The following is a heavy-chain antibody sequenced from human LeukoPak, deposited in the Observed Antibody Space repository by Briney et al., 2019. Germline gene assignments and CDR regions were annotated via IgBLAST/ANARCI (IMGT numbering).Heavy chain of an antibody. J-gene: IGHJ4*02. CDR2: ISAYNGNT. CDR3: ARDPYYDSSPDY. CDR1: GYTFTSYG. Sequence: GASVKVSCKASGYTFTSYGISWVRQAPGQGLEWMGWISAYNGNTNYAQKLQGRVAMTTDTSTSTAYMELRSPRSDDTAVYYCARDPYYDSSPDYWGQGTLVTVSS. D-gene: IGHD3-22*01. V-gene: IGHV1-18*01.